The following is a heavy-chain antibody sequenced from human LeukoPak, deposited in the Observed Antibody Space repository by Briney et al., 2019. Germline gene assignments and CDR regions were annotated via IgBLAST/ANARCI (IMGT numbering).Heavy chain of an antibody. CDR1: GFTFSSYA. V-gene: IGHV3-30-3*01. CDR2: ISYDGSNK. D-gene: IGHD2-15*01. CDR3: ARPLDCSGGSCYSPGMDYGMDV. Sequence: GGSLRLSCAASGFTFSSYAMHWVRQAPGKGLEWVAVISYDGSNKYYADSVKGRFTISRDNSKNTLYLQMNSLRAEDTAVYYCARPLDCSGGSCYSPGMDYGMDVWDQETTVTVSS. J-gene: IGHJ6*02.